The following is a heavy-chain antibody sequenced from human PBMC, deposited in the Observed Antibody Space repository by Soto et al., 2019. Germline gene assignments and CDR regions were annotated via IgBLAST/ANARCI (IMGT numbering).Heavy chain of an antibody. CDR1: GFTFSSYW. D-gene: IGHD3-3*01. CDR2: IKQDGSEK. CDR3: ARVWITIFGVAAEYFDY. J-gene: IGHJ4*02. V-gene: IGHV3-7*01. Sequence: GSLRLSCAASGFTFSSYWMSWVRQAPGKXLEWVANIKQDGSEKYYVDSVKGRFTISRDNAKNSLYLQMNSLRAEDTAVYYCARVWITIFGVAAEYFDYWGQGTLVTVSS.